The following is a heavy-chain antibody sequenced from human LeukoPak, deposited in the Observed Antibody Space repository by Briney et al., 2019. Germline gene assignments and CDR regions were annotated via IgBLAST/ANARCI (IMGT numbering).Heavy chain of an antibody. CDR2: IYSAGAT. CDR3: ARIEWERLGRAFDI. V-gene: IGHV3-53*01. J-gene: IGHJ3*02. Sequence: GGSLRLSGAASGFTVSDNYMTWVRQAPGKGLEWVSSIYSAGATHYAESVKGRFTISRDNSKNTLYLQMNSLRAEDMAVYYCARIEWERLGRAFDIWGQGTMVTVSS. CDR1: GFTVSDNY. D-gene: IGHD1-26*01.